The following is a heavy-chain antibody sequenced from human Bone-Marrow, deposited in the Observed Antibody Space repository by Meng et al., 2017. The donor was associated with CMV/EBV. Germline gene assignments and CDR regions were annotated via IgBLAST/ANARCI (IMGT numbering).Heavy chain of an antibody. CDR2: IITILGIA. D-gene: IGHD2-21*01. Sequence: SVKVSCKASGGTFSSYTISWVRQAPGQGLEWMGRIITILGIANYAQKFQGRVTITADKSTSTAYMELSSLRPEDTAVYYCARGLGVEPADYWGQGTLVTVSS. J-gene: IGHJ4*02. V-gene: IGHV1-69*02. CDR3: ARGLGVEPADY. CDR1: GGTFSSYT.